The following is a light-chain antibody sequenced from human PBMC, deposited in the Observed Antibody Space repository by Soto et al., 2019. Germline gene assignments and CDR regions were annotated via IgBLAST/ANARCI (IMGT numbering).Light chain of an antibody. Sequence: HSALTAPASVSLSRGQSITISCTASNTDVGSYTYVSWYQQYPGKAPKLMIYDVSTRTSGVSDRFSGSKSGNTASLAISGLRAEDEADYYCGSYTTSSNYVFGTGTKVTVL. CDR2: DVS. CDR1: NTDVGSYTY. CDR3: GSYTTSSNYV. V-gene: IGLV2-14*03. J-gene: IGLJ1*01.